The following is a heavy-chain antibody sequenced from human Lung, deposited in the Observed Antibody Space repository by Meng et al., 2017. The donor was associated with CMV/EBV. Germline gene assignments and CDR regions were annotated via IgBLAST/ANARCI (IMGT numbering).Heavy chain of an antibody. V-gene: IGHV1-46*01. CDR3: ARAPWAYCTKTSCYGFDP. CDR2: INPSGGST. CDR1: YPFTNYY. D-gene: IGHD2-2*01. Sequence: YPFTNYYMHWVRQAPGQGLEWMGIINPSGGSTNYAQKFQGRVTMTRDTSTSTVYMELSSLRSEDTAMYYCARAPWAYCTKTSCYGFDPWGQGXQVTVSS. J-gene: IGHJ5*02.